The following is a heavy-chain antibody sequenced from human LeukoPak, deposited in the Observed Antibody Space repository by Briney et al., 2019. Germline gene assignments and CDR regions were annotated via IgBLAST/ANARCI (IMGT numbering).Heavy chain of an antibody. Sequence: SVKVSCKASGGTFSSYAVSWVRQAPGQGLERMGRIIPILVIANYAQKFQGRVTITADKSTSTAYMELSSLGSEDTAVYYCARGSGSYLSSFDYWGQGTLVTVSS. J-gene: IGHJ4*02. V-gene: IGHV1-69*04. CDR2: IIPILVIA. CDR3: ARGSGSYLSSFDY. CDR1: GGTFSSYA. D-gene: IGHD3-10*01.